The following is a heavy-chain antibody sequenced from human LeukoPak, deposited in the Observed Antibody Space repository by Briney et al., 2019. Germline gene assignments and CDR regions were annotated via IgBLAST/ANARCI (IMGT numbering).Heavy chain of an antibody. J-gene: IGHJ4*02. CDR1: GYSISSGYY. CDR2: IYHSGST. Sequence: SETLSLTCAVSGYSISSGYYWGWIRQPPGKGLEWIGSIYHSGSTYCNPSLKSRVTISVDTSKNQFSLKLSSVTAADTAVYYCARRGVNYDFWSGYLSGFDYWGQGTLVTVSS. CDR3: ARRGVNYDFWSGYLSGFDY. D-gene: IGHD3-3*01. V-gene: IGHV4-38-2*01.